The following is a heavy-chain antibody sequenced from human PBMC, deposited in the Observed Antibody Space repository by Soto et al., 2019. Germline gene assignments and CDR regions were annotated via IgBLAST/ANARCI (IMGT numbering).Heavy chain of an antibody. J-gene: IGHJ4*02. V-gene: IGHV4-34*01. CDR1: GGSFSGYY. D-gene: IGHD3-3*01. Sequence: SETLSLTCAVYGGSFSGYYWSWIRQPPGKGLEWIGEINHSGSTNYNPSLKSRVTISVDTSKNQFSLKLSSVTAADTAVYYCARSVLEWLSIYFDYWGQGTLVTVSS. CDR2: INHSGST. CDR3: ARSVLEWLSIYFDY.